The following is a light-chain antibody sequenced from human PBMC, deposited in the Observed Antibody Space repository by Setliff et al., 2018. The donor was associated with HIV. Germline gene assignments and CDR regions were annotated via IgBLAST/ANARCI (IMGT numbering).Light chain of an antibody. J-gene: IGLJ1*01. V-gene: IGLV2-14*02. CDR2: EVS. CDR3: SIHRSRGYV. CDR1: SSDVGGYSL. Sequence: QSALTQPASVSGSPGQSITISCTGTSSDVGGYSLVSWFQQHPGEAPTLMLYEVSKRPSGVSDRFSGSKSGNTASLTISGLQAEDEADYYCSIHRSRGYVFGTGTKVTVL.